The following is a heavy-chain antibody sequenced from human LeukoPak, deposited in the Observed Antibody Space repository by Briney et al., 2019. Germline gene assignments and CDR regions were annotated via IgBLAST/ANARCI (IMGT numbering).Heavy chain of an antibody. D-gene: IGHD2/OR15-2a*01. CDR2: IKEDGSAT. Sequence: GGSLRLSCAASGSTFSSDWMIWLRQAPEKGLEWVANIKEDGSATYYVDSVKGRFTISRDNAKNSLYLQMNSLRVEDTAVYYCARGGTQSPIDWGPGTLVTVSS. CDR1: GSTFSSDW. CDR3: ARGGTQSPID. V-gene: IGHV3-7*01. J-gene: IGHJ4*02.